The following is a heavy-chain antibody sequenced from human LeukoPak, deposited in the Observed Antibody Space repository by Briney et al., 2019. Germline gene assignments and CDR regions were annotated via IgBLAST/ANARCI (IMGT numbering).Heavy chain of an antibody. V-gene: IGHV4-59*12. Sequence: SETLSLTCTVSSGTIRSYYWSWIRQPPGKGLEWIGYIYGSGSTKFNPSLKSRVTMSVDTSKNQISLKLSFVTAADTAMYYCARSTMVNTATGWFDPWGQGTLVTVSS. CDR1: SGTIRSYY. CDR3: ARSTMVNTATGWFDP. J-gene: IGHJ5*02. CDR2: IYGSGST. D-gene: IGHD4/OR15-4a*01.